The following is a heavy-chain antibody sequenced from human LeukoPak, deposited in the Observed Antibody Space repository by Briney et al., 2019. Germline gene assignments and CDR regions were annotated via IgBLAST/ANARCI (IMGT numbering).Heavy chain of an antibody. CDR3: ARSIAAAGTGFDY. CDR2: MNPNSGNT. CDR1: GYTLTSYD. D-gene: IGHD6-13*01. Sequence: GASVKVSCKASGYTLTSYDINWVRQATGQGLEWMGWMNPNSGNTGYAQKFQGRVTITRNTSISTAYMELSSLRSEDTAVYYCARSIAAAGTGFDYWGQGTLVTVSS. J-gene: IGHJ4*02. V-gene: IGHV1-8*03.